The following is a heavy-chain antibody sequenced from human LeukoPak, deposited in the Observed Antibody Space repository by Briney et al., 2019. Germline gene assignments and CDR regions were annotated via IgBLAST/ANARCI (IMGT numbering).Heavy chain of an antibody. J-gene: IGHJ4*02. Sequence: GGSLRLSCAASGFTFSSYAIHWVRQAPGKGLEWVAVISYDGSNKYYADSVKGRFTISRDNSKNTLYLQMNSLRAEDTAVYYCARDRSEVVPAALFDYWGQGTLVTVSS. CDR1: GFTFSSYA. V-gene: IGHV3-30*01. D-gene: IGHD2-2*01. CDR3: ARDRSEVVPAALFDY. CDR2: ISYDGSNK.